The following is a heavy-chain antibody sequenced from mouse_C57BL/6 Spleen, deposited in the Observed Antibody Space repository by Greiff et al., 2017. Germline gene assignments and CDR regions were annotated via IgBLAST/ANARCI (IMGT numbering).Heavy chain of an antibody. J-gene: IGHJ4*01. Sequence: EVHLVESGGGLVKPGGSLKLSCAASGFTFSDYGMHWVRQAPEKGLEWVAYISSGSSTIYYADTVKGRFTISRDNAKNTLFLQMTSLRSEDTAMYYCARDYGSSPNAMDYWGQGTSVTVSS. CDR2: ISSGSSTI. CDR3: ARDYGSSPNAMDY. D-gene: IGHD1-1*01. V-gene: IGHV5-17*01. CDR1: GFTFSDYG.